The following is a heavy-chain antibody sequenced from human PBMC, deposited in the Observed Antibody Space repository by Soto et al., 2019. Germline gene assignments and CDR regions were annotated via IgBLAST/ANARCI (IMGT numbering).Heavy chain of an antibody. CDR2: ISYDGSNK. V-gene: IGHV3-30-3*01. D-gene: IGHD1-26*01. CDR1: EFTFSSYA. Sequence: QVQLVESGGGVVQPGRSLRLSCAASEFTFSSYAMHWVRQAPGKGLEWVAVISYDGSNKYYADSVKGRFTISRDNSKNTLYLQMNSLRAEDTAVYYCATLGHRWELLRGGYWGQGTLVTVSS. J-gene: IGHJ4*02. CDR3: ATLGHRWELLRGGY.